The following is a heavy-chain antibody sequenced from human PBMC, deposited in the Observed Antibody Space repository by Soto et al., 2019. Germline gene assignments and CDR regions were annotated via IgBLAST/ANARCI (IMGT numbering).Heavy chain of an antibody. V-gene: IGHV1-3*01. CDR3: ARDGLGYSSSRGWFDP. Sequence: QVPLVQSGAEVKKPGASVKVSCKASGYTFTSYAMHWVRQAPGQRLEWMGWINAGNGNTKYSQKFQGRVTITRDTSASTAYMELSSLRSEDTAVYYCARDGLGYSSSRGWFDPWGQGTLVTVSS. J-gene: IGHJ5*02. D-gene: IGHD6-6*01. CDR2: INAGNGNT. CDR1: GYTFTSYA.